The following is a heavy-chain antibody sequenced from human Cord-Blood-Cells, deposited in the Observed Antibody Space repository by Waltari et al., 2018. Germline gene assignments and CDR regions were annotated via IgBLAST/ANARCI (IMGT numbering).Heavy chain of an antibody. D-gene: IGHD7-27*01. CDR2: CEPEDGET. CDR3: ATWGWGDAFDI. J-gene: IGHJ3*02. Sequence: QVQLVQSGAEVKKPGASVKVSCKVSGYTLTELSMHWVRQAPGKGLEWMGGCEPEDGETIYAQKCKGRVTMTEDTSTDTAYMELSSLRSEDTAVYYWATWGWGDAFDIWGQGTMVTVSS. V-gene: IGHV1-24*01. CDR1: GYTLTELS.